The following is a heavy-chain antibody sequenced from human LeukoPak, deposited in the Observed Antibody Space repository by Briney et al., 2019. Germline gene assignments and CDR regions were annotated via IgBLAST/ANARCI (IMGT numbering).Heavy chain of an antibody. D-gene: IGHD6-19*01. V-gene: IGHV1-2*02. J-gene: IGHJ4*02. CDR1: GYTFTGYY. CDR2: INPNSGGT. Sequence: ASVKVSCKASGYTFTGYYMHWVRQAPGQGLEWMVWINPNSGGTNYAQKFQGRVTMTRDTSISTAYMELSRLRSDDTAVYYCARVQRMYSSGWFDYWGQGTLVTVSS. CDR3: ARVQRMYSSGWFDY.